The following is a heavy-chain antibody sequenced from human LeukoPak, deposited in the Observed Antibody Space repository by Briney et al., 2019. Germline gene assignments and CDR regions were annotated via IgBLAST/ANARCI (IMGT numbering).Heavy chain of an antibody. J-gene: IGHJ4*02. D-gene: IGHD1-7*01. V-gene: IGHV3-7*01. CDR3: ARDAGITGTTDLDY. CDR2: IKEDGSEK. CDR1: GFAFIGYG. Sequence: GGSLRLSCAPSGFAFIGYGMCWVRQAPGKGLEWVANIKEDGSEKYYVDSVKGRFTISRDNAKNSLYLQMNSLRAEDTAVYYCARDAGITGTTDLDYWGQGTLVTVSS.